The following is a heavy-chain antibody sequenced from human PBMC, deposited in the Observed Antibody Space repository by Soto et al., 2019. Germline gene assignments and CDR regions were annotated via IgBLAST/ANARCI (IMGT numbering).Heavy chain of an antibody. Sequence: EVQLVESGGGLVQPGGSLKLSCAASGFTVSCSAMHWVRQASGKGLEWVGRIRSKPNNYATAYGASVKGRFTISRDDSTNTAYLQMNSLNTEDTAVYYCSRQASDFWSGKPQYYMDVWGKGTTVTVSS. V-gene: IGHV3-73*01. CDR2: IRSKPNNYAT. CDR1: GFTVSCSA. J-gene: IGHJ6*03. D-gene: IGHD3-3*01. CDR3: SRQASDFWSGKPQYYMDV.